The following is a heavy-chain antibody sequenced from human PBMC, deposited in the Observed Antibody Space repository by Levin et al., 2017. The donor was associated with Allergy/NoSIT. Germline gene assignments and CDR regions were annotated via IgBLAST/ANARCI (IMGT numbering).Heavy chain of an antibody. V-gene: IGHV1-2*02. CDR3: ARDRALYDSSGYFGY. CDR1: GYTFTGYY. D-gene: IGHD3-22*01. J-gene: IGHJ4*02. Sequence: GESLKISCKASGYTFTGYYMHWVRQAPGQGLEWMGWINPNSGGTNYAQKFQGRVTMTRDTSISTAYMELSRLRSDDTAVYYCARDRALYDSSGYFGYWGQGTLVTVSS. CDR2: INPNSGGT.